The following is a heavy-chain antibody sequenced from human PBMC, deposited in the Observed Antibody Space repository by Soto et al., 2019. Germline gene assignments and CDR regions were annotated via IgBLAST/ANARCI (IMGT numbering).Heavy chain of an antibody. CDR3: ARGGGPIAAAAPFDY. J-gene: IGHJ4*02. V-gene: IGHV1-69*13. CDR1: GYTFTSYG. Sequence: SVKVSCKASGYTFTSYGISWVRQAPGQGLEWMGGIIPIFGTANYAQKFQGRVTITADESTSTAYMELSSLRSEDTAVYYCARGGGPIAAAAPFDYWGQGTLVTVSS. CDR2: IIPIFGTA. D-gene: IGHD6-13*01.